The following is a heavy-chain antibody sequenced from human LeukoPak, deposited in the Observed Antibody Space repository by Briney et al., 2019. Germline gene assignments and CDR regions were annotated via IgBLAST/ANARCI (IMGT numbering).Heavy chain of an antibody. CDR3: ARDPYGSGLRAFDI. D-gene: IGHD3-10*01. Sequence: ASVKVSCKASGYTFTSYDINWVRQATGRGLEWMGWMNPNSGNTGYAQKFQGRVTMTRNTSISTAYMELSSLRSEDTAVYYCARDPYGSGLRAFDIWGQGTMVTVSS. J-gene: IGHJ3*02. V-gene: IGHV1-8*01. CDR1: GYTFTSYD. CDR2: MNPNSGNT.